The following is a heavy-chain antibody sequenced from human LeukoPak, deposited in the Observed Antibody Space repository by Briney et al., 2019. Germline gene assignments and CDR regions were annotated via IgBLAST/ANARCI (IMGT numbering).Heavy chain of an antibody. J-gene: IGHJ4*02. CDR2: IKQDGGEK. V-gene: IGHV3-7*03. CDR3: ARGRIRVTMVRGVFFDY. CDR1: GFTFSSYW. D-gene: IGHD3-10*01. Sequence: GGSLRLSCAASGFTFSSYWMSWVRQAPGKGLEWVANIKQDGGEKYYVDSVKGRFTISRDNAKNSLYLQMNSLRAEDTAVYYCARGRIRVTMVRGVFFDYWGQGTLVTVSS.